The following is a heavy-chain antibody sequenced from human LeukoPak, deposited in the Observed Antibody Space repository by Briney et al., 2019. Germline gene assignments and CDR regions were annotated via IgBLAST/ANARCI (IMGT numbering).Heavy chain of an antibody. CDR3: ARDGVLLWFGESIWGMDV. Sequence: SETLSLTCTVSGVSISSYYWSWIRQPPGKGLEWIGYIYYSGSTNYNPSLKSRVTISVDTSKNQFSLKLSSVTAADTAVYYCARDGVLLWFGESIWGMDVWGQGTTVTVSS. V-gene: IGHV4-59*01. CDR2: IYYSGST. J-gene: IGHJ6*02. CDR1: GVSISSYY. D-gene: IGHD3-10*01.